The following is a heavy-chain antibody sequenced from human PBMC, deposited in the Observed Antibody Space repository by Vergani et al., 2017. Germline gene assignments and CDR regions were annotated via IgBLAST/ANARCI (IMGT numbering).Heavy chain of an antibody. D-gene: IGHD2-21*02. Sequence: QVQVVQSGAEVKKSGASVKVSCKASGATFRSNTISWVRQVPGQGLEWMGRIIPVLGKTKYAQDFQGRLTITADTSTSTAYMELTSLRSQDTAVYYCARDPRGYGGDPEDYYY. CDR2: IIPVLGKT. CDR1: GATFRSNT. V-gene: IGHV1-69*09. J-gene: IGHJ6*01. CDR3: ARDPRGYGGDPEDYYY.